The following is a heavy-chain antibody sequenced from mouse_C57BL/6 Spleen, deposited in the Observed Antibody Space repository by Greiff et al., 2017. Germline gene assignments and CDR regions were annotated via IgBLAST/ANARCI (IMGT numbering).Heavy chain of an antibody. Sequence: QVQLQQPGAELVRPGTSVKLSCKASGYTFTSYWMHWVKQRPGQGLEWIGVIDPSDSYTNYNQKFKGKATLTVDTSSSTAYMQLSSLTSEDSAVYYCARDDYDRNYVDYWGQGTTLTVSS. CDR1: GYTFTSYW. CDR2: IDPSDSYT. CDR3: ARDDYDRNYVDY. D-gene: IGHD2-4*01. J-gene: IGHJ2*01. V-gene: IGHV1-59*01.